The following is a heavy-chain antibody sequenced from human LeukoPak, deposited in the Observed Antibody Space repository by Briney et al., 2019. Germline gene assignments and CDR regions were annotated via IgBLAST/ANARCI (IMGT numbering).Heavy chain of an antibody. J-gene: IGHJ4*02. Sequence: SGPTLVKPTQTLTLTCTFSGFSLSTSGVGVGWIRQPPVKALEWLALIYWNDDKRYSPSLKSRLTITKDTSKNQVVLTMTNMDPVDTATYYCAHRTHSGSYVVFDYWGQGTLVTVSS. CDR2: IYWNDDK. CDR3: AHRTHSGSYVVFDY. CDR1: GFSLSTSGVG. D-gene: IGHD1-26*01. V-gene: IGHV2-5*01.